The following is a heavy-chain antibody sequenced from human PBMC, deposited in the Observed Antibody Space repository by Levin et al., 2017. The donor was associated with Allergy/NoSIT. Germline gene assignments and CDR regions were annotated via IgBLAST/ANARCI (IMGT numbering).Heavy chain of an antibody. CDR2: INSDGSST. D-gene: IGHD5-18*01. Sequence: GGSLRLSCAASGFTIDSHWMHWVRQVPGKGLAWVSRINSDGSSTGYAGSVKGRFTISRDNAKNMLYLQMNSLRVEDTAVYYCAREDTSMDYSSCMDVWGQGTTVTVSS. CDR3: AREDTSMDYSSCMDV. V-gene: IGHV3-74*01. J-gene: IGHJ6*02. CDR1: GFTIDSHW.